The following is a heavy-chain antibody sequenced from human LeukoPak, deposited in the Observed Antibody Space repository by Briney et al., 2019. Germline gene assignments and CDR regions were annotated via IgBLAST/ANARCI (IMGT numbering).Heavy chain of an antibody. Sequence: GRSLRLSCAASGFTFDDYAMHWVRQAPGKGLEWVSGISWNSGDIGYADSVKGRFTISRDNAKNSLYLQMNSLRPEDTALYYCAKASDALVIWGLGTLVTVSS. J-gene: IGHJ3*02. V-gene: IGHV3-9*01. CDR1: GFTFDDYA. CDR3: AKASDALVI. CDR2: ISWNSGDI.